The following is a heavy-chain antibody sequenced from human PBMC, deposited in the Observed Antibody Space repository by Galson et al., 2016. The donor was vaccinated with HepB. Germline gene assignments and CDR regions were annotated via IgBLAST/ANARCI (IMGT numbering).Heavy chain of an antibody. Sequence: SLRLSCASSGFTFGDYSMSWFRQAPGRGLEWVGFIRSKAYGGTAEYAASVKDRFTTSRDDSKGIAYLQLNSLKPEDTGVYYCSRHWRRHTPDYWGQGTLVTVSS. CDR3: SRHWRRHTPDY. J-gene: IGHJ4*02. V-gene: IGHV3-49*03. CDR1: GFTFGDYS. CDR2: IRSKAYGGTA.